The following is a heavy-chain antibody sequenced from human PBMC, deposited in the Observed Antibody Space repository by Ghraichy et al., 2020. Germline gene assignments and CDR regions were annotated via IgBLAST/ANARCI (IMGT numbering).Heavy chain of an antibody. CDR1: GGSFSGYY. Sequence: SETLSLTCAVYGGSFSGYYWSWIRQPPGKGLEWIGEINHSGSTNYNPSLKSRVTISVDTSKNQFSLKLSSVTAADTAVYYCARAMGLSYYMDVWGKGTTVTVSS. V-gene: IGHV4-34*01. CDR3: ARAMGLSYYMDV. J-gene: IGHJ6*03. CDR2: INHSGST. D-gene: IGHD5-18*01.